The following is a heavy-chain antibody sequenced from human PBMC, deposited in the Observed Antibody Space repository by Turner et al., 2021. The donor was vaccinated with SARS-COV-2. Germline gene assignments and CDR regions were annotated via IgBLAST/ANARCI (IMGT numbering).Heavy chain of an antibody. CDR3: AKGESQYFDY. Sequence: EVQLVESGGGLVQPGRSLRLSCAASGFSFAEYTIHWVRQAPGKGLEWVSGISGNSRTIAYADSVKGRFTISRDNAKNSLYLQMNSLRAEDTAVYYCAKGESQYFDYWGQGTLVTVSS. V-gene: IGHV3-9*01. CDR1: GFSFAEYT. CDR2: ISGNSRTI. J-gene: IGHJ4*02.